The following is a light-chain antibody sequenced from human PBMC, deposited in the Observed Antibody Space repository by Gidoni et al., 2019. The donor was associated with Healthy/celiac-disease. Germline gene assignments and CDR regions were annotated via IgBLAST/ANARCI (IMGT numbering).Light chain of an antibody. CDR2: EVS. J-gene: IGLJ1*01. CDR1: SSDVGGYHS. CDR3: CSYAYCNNFYV. Sequence: QSALTQPPSAPGPPGQSVTISCTGTSSDVGGYHSVSWYQQHPGKAPNLMIYEVSQRPSGVPDRFSGSKSGNTASLTVSGLQAEDEADYYCCSYAYCNNFYVFGTGTKVTVL. V-gene: IGLV2-8*01.